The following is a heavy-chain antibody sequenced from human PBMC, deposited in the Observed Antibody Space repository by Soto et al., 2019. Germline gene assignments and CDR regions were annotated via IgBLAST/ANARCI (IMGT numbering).Heavy chain of an antibody. J-gene: IGHJ4*02. D-gene: IGHD3-10*01. CDR3: ARGSGSYYKVPSFDY. CDR1: GGSISSYY. V-gene: IGHV4-59*01. Sequence: SETLSPTCTVSGGSISSYYWSWIRQPPGKGLEWIGYIYYSGSTNYNPSLKSRVTISVDTSKNQFSLKLSSVTAADTAVYYCARGSGSYYKVPSFDYWGQGTLVTVSS. CDR2: IYYSGST.